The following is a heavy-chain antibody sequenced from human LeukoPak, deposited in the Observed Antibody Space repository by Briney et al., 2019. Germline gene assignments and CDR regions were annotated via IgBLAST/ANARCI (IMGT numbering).Heavy chain of an antibody. D-gene: IGHD4-17*01. CDR2: ISSSRSTI. CDR3: ARVYGHSIDY. J-gene: IGHJ4*02. CDR1: GFTFSSYE. V-gene: IGHV3-48*03. Sequence: GGSLTLSCSASGFTFSSYEMNWVRQAPGKGLEWVSYISSSRSTIHYADSVKGRFTISRDNAKNSLYLQMNSLRAEDTAVYYCARVYGHSIDYWGQGTLVTVSS.